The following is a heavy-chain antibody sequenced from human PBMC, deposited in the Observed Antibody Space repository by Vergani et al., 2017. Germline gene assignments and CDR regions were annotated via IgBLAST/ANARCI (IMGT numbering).Heavy chain of an antibody. J-gene: IGHJ4*02. CDR1: GFTFSAYY. CDR2: ISSSSSYT. D-gene: IGHD6-13*01. V-gene: IGHV3-11*06. Sequence: QVQLVESGGGLVKPGGSLRLSCAASGFTFSAYYMSWIRQAPGKGLEWVSYISSSSSYTNYADSVKGRFTISRDNAKNSLYLQMNSLRAEDTAVYYCARDLAIAAADEYYFDYWGQGTLVTVSS. CDR3: ARDLAIAAADEYYFDY.